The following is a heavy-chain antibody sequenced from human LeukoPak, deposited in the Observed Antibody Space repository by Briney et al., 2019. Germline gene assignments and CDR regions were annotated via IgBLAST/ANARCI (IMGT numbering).Heavy chain of an antibody. CDR3: ARDFFDWLPRTPP. CDR1: GGTFSSYA. CDR2: IIPIFGTA. D-gene: IGHD3-9*01. J-gene: IGHJ5*02. Sequence: GASVKVSCKASGGTFSSYAISWVRQAPGQGLEWMGGIIPIFGTANYAQKFQGRVTITADESTSTAYMELSSLRSEDTAVYYCARDFFDWLPRTPPWGQGTLVTVSS. V-gene: IGHV1-69*13.